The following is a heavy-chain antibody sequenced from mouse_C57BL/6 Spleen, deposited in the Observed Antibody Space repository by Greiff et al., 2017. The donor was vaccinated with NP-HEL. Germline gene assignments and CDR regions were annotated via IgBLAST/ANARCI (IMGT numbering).Heavy chain of an antibody. D-gene: IGHD2-1*01. CDR2: IYPSDSET. J-gene: IGHJ3*01. CDR1: GYTFTSYW. V-gene: IGHV1-61*01. Sequence: QVHVKQSGAELVRPGSSVKLSCKASGYTFTSYWMDWVKQRPGQGLEWIGNIYPSDSETHYNQKFKDKATLTVDKSSSTAYMQLSSLTSEDSAVYYCARSELLGRCAYWGQGTLVTVSA. CDR3: ARSELLGRCAY.